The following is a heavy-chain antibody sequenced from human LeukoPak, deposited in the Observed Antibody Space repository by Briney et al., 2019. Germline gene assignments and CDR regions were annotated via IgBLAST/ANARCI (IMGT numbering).Heavy chain of an antibody. D-gene: IGHD3-3*01. CDR3: AKDYESTIFGVGLNY. Sequence: GGSLRLSCAASGFTFRDYDIHWVRQAPGKGLEWVAFIRYGGSSKSYADSVKGRFTISRDNSKNTLYLQMNSLRAEDTAVYYCAKDYESTIFGVGLNYWGQGTLVTVSS. CDR1: GFTFRDYD. CDR2: IRYGGSSK. V-gene: IGHV3-30*02. J-gene: IGHJ4*02.